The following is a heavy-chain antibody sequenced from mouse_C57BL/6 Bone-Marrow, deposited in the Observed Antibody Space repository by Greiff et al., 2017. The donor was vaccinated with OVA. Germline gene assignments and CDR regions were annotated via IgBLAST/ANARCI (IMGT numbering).Heavy chain of an antibody. CDR2: IDPANGYT. CDR3: ARDYYGSSPHWYFEV. CDR1: GFNIKNTD. D-gene: IGHD1-1*01. J-gene: IGHJ1*03. Sequence: VQLQQSVAELVRPGASVKLSCTASGFNIKNTDMHWVKQRPEQGLEWIGRIDPANGYTKYAPKFQGKATITADTSSNTAYQKPSSLSSEDTTIYYCARDYYGSSPHWYFEVWGTGTTVTVSS. V-gene: IGHV14-3*01.